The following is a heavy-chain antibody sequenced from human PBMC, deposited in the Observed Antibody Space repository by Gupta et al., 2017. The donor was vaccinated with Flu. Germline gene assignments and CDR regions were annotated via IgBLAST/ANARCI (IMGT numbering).Heavy chain of an antibody. CDR2: ISTGGSYI. V-gene: IGHV3-21*01. Sequence: EVQLMESGGGLVKPGGSLRLSCAASGFTFGDYTMNWLRQAPGKGLEWVSSISTGGSYIYDADSVEGRFTISRDNAKNLLFLQMNSLRAGDTAVYYCAREKESLVYYYLYGMDVWGQGTTVIVSS. J-gene: IGHJ6*02. CDR3: AREKESLVYYYLYGMDV. CDR1: GFTFGDYT.